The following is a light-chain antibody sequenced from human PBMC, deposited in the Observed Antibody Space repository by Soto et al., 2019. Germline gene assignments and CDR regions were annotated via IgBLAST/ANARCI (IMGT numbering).Light chain of an antibody. V-gene: IGLV2-23*02. CDR3: CSYAGSRTLV. Sequence: QSALTQPASVSGSPGQSITISCTGTSSDVGSYNLVSWYQQHPGKAPKLMIYEVSKRPSGVSNRLSGSKSGNTASLTISGLQAEDEADYYCCSYAGSRTLVFGGGTKLTVL. CDR2: EVS. CDR1: SSDVGSYNL. J-gene: IGLJ2*01.